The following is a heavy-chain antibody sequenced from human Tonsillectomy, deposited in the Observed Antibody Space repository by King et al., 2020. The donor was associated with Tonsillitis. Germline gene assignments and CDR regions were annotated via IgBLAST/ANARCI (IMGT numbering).Heavy chain of an antibody. CDR3: ARDSKWSFDY. CDR1: GFTFSSYS. J-gene: IGHJ4*02. Sequence: VQLVESGGGLVQPGGSLRLSCAASGFTFSSYSMNWVRQAPGKGLEWVSYISGSSGTINYADSVKGRFTISRDNAKNSLYLQMNSLRAEDTAVYYCARDSKWSFDYWGQGTLVTVSS. CDR2: ISGSSGTI. D-gene: IGHD1-26*01. V-gene: IGHV3-48*01.